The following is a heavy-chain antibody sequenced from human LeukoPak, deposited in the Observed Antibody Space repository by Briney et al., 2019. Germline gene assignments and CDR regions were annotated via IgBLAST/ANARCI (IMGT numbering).Heavy chain of an antibody. J-gene: IGHJ4*02. Sequence: SETLSHTCAVSGYSISSGYYWGWIRQPPGKGLEWIGSIYHSGSTYNPSLKSRVTISVDTSKNQFSLKLSSVTAADTAVYYCARVWNYWGQGTLVTVSS. D-gene: IGHD2-8*01. V-gene: IGHV4-38-2*01. CDR2: IYHSGST. CDR3: ARVWNY. CDR1: GYSISSGYY.